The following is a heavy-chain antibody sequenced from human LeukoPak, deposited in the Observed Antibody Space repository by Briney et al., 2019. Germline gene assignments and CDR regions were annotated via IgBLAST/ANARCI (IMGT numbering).Heavy chain of an antibody. CDR1: GGSFSGYY. D-gene: IGHD3-10*01. Sequence: KTSETLSLTCAVYGGSFSGYYWSWIRQPPGKGLEWIGEINHSGSTNYNPSLKSRVTISVDTSKNQSSLKLSSVTAADTAVYYCARGNYYGSGSFGPHHDYWGQGTLVTVSS. V-gene: IGHV4-34*01. CDR3: ARGNYYGSGSFGPHHDY. J-gene: IGHJ4*02. CDR2: INHSGST.